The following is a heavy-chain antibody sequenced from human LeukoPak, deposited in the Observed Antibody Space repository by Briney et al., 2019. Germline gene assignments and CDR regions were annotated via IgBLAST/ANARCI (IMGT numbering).Heavy chain of an antibody. Sequence: PGGSLRLSCAASGLTFSSYAMSWVRQAPGKGLEWVSAISGSGGSTYYADSVKGRFTISRDNSKNTLYLQMNSLRAEDTAVYYCAKDRKEWHTQLYFDYWGQGTLVTVSS. J-gene: IGHJ4*02. CDR1: GLTFSSYA. D-gene: IGHD3-3*01. CDR2: ISGSGGST. V-gene: IGHV3-23*01. CDR3: AKDRKEWHTQLYFDY.